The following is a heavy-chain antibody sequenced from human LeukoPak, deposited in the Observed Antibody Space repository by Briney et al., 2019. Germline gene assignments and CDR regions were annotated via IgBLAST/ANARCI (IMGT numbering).Heavy chain of an antibody. CDR1: GGTFSSYA. CDR2: IIPILGIA. D-gene: IGHD2-21*01. V-gene: IGHV1-69*04. CDR3: ARHHRGCGGDCDY. Sequence: ASVKVSCKASGGTFSSYAISWVRQAPGQGLEWMGRIIPILGIANYAQKFQGRVTITADKSTSTAYMELSSLRSEDTAVYYCARHHRGCGGDCDYWGQGTLVTVSS. J-gene: IGHJ4*02.